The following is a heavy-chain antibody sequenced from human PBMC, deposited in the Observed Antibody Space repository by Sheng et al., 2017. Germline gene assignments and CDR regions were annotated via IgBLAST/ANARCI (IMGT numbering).Heavy chain of an antibody. CDR1: GGSISSRNYY. V-gene: IGHV4-39*07. J-gene: IGHJ4*02. CDR2: VYYGGST. CDR3: GRVSYYDGSSYYGPIDY. D-gene: IGHD3-22*01. Sequence: QLQLQESGPGLVKPSETLSLTCTVSGGSISSRNYYWGWIRQSPGKGLEWIGSVYYGGSTYYNPSLKSRVTMSVDTSKNQFSLELNSVTAADTAVYYCGRVSYYDGSSYYGPIDYWGQGTLVTVSS.